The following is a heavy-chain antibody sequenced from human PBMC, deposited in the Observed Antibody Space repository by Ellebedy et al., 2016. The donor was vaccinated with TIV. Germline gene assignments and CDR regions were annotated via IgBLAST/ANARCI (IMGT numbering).Heavy chain of an antibody. D-gene: IGHD1-26*01. V-gene: IGHV3-21*01. J-gene: IGHJ4*02. CDR2: ISSDSTYI. Sequence: GGSLRLSCVASGFTFTTYSMNWVRQAPGKGLEWVSSISSDSTYIFYADSMKGRFTISRDNAKNSLYLQMNSLRAEDTALYYCARYGRSASYSYLDYWGQGTLVTVSS. CDR3: ARYGRSASYSYLDY. CDR1: GFTFTTYS.